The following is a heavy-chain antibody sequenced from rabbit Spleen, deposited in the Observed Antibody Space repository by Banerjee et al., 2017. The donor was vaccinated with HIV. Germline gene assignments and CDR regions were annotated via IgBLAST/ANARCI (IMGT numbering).Heavy chain of an antibody. CDR1: GLDFYTYG. CDR3: ANMIGAINGYGYLEL. V-gene: IGHV1S40*01. CDR2: IYASSSGST. D-gene: IGHD6-1*01. Sequence: QSLEESGGDLVKPGASLTLTCKASGLDFYTYGMGWVRQAPGKGLEWIAWIYASSSGSTYYASWAKGRFTTSKTSSTTVTLQMTSLTAADTATYFCANMIGAINGYGYLELWGPGTLVTVS. J-gene: IGHJ4*01.